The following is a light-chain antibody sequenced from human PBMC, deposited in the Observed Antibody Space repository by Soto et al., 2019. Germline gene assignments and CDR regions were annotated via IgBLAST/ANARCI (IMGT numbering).Light chain of an antibody. CDR3: QQYDIWPPYT. CDR1: QNIRSS. CDR2: DAS. J-gene: IGKJ2*01. V-gene: IGKV3-15*01. Sequence: TQSPGTLSLSPGERATLCFSASQNIRSSLAWYQQRPGQAPRLLIYDASTRATGIPPRFSGGGSGTEFTVTISSLQSEDFAIYYCQQYDIWPPYTFGQGTKVDI.